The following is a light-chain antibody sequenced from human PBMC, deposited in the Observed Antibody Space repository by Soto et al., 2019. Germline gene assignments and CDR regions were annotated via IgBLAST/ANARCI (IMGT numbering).Light chain of an antibody. CDR3: QQYNDWPLT. Sequence: ERVMTQSPATLSVSPGERATLSCRASQSVGSNLAWYQQKPGQAPRLLIYGASSGAAGMPARFRGSGSGTDFTLTISSLQSEDFAVYYCQQYNDWPLTFGGGTKVEIK. J-gene: IGKJ4*01. V-gene: IGKV3-15*01. CDR1: QSVGSN. CDR2: GAS.